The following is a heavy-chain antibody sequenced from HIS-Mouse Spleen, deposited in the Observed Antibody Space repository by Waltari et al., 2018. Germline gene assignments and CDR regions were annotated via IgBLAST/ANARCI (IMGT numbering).Heavy chain of an antibody. V-gene: IGHV3-23*01. CDR1: GFTFSSYA. D-gene: IGHD5-18*01. Sequence: EVQLLESGGGLVQPGGSLRLSCAASGFTFSSYAMSWVLQAPGKGLEWVSAISGSGGSTYYADSVKGRFTISRDNSKNTLYLQMKSLRAEDTAVYYCAKRDKGSYAYFDYWGQGTLVTVSS. J-gene: IGHJ4*02. CDR3: AKRDKGSYAYFDY. CDR2: ISGSGGST.